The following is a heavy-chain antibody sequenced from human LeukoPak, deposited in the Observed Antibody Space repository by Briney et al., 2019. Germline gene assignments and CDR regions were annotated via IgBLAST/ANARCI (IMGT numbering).Heavy chain of an antibody. Sequence: PGGSLRLSCAASGFTFSTYNMNWVRQAPGKGLEWVSYISSSSSTIYYADSVKGRFTISRDNAKNSLFLQMNSLRAEDTAVYYCAREEGATDYWGQGTLVTVSS. V-gene: IGHV3-48*04. D-gene: IGHD1-26*01. J-gene: IGHJ4*02. CDR3: AREEGATDY. CDR2: ISSSSSTI. CDR1: GFTFSTYN.